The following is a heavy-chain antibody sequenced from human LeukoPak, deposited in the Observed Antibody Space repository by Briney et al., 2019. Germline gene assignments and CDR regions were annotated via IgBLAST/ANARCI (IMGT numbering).Heavy chain of an antibody. CDR2: INTDESKI. V-gene: IGHV3-74*01. J-gene: IGHJ4*02. Sequence: PGGSLRLSCAASGFIFSSHWMHWVRQAPGKGLVWVSRINTDESKINHADSVKGRFTISRDNAKNMLYLQMNSLRAEDTAVYYCARGGLFKYFFDYWGQGTPVTVSS. CDR1: GFIFSSHW. CDR3: ARGGLFKYFFDY. D-gene: IGHD2-15*01.